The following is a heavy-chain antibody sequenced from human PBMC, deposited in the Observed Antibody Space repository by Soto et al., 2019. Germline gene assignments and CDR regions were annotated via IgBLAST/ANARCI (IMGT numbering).Heavy chain of an antibody. CDR1: GYSFTSYW. Sequence: GESLKISCKGSGYSFTSYWIGWVRQMPGKGPEWMGIIYPGDSDTRYSPSFQGQVTISADKSISTAYLQWSSLKASDTAMYYCARQYCGGDCSTLDYYGMDVWGQGTTVTVSS. V-gene: IGHV5-51*01. CDR3: ARQYCGGDCSTLDYYGMDV. CDR2: IYPGDSDT. D-gene: IGHD2-21*02. J-gene: IGHJ6*02.